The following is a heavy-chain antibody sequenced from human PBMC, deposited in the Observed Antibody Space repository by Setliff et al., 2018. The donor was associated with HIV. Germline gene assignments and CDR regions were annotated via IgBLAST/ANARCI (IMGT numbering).Heavy chain of an antibody. CDR2: IYYSGST. Sequence: SETLSLTCTVSGGSISSSSYYWGWIRQPPGKGLEWIGSIYYSGSTYYNPSLKSRVTISVDTSKNQFSLKLSSVTAADTAVYYCARDWRAYGVLGSWGQGMLVTVSS. CDR3: ARDWRAYGVLGS. CDR1: GGSISSSSYY. D-gene: IGHD4-17*01. J-gene: IGHJ4*02. V-gene: IGHV4-39*07.